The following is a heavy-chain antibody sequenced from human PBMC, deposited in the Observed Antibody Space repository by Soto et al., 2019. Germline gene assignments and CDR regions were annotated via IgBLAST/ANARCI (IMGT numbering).Heavy chain of an antibody. CDR1: GYTFTGYH. D-gene: IGHD2-8*01. J-gene: IGHJ6*02. V-gene: IGHV1-2*04. CDR3: ARGDSTDCSNGVCSFFYNHDMDV. Sequence: ASVKVSCKASGYTFTGYHIHWVRQAPGQGLEWLGRINPKSGGTSTAQKFQGWVTMTTDTSISTASMELTRLTSDDTAIYYCARGDSTDCSNGVCSFFYNHDMDVWGQGTTVTVSS. CDR2: INPKSGGT.